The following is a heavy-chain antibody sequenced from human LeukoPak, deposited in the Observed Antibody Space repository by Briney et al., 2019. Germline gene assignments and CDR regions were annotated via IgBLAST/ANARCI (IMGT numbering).Heavy chain of an antibody. V-gene: IGHV4-31*03. CDR3: ARDHRSGSYYGPIDY. J-gene: IGHJ4*02. CDR2: IYYSGST. D-gene: IGHD3-10*01. CDR1: GGSISSSSYY. Sequence: SETLSLTCTVSGGSISSSSYYWSWIRQHPGKGLEWIGYIYYSGSTYYNPSLKSRVTISVDTSKNQFSLKLSSVTAADTAVYYCARDHRSGSYYGPIDYWGQGTLVTVSS.